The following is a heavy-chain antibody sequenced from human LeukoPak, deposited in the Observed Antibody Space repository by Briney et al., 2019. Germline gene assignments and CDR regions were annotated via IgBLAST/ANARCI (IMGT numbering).Heavy chain of an antibody. CDR1: GFTFSSYA. V-gene: IGHV3-23*01. D-gene: IGHD3-3*01. J-gene: IGHJ3*01. Sequence: PGGSLRLSCAVSGFTFSSYAMSWVRQAPGKGLEWVSSISGTGGSTYYADSVKGRFTISRDNSKNTLFLQMNSLRAEDTAVYYCARQGYFDFWSGYPYAFDVWGQGTMVTVSS. CDR2: ISGTGGST. CDR3: ARQGYFDFWSGYPYAFDV.